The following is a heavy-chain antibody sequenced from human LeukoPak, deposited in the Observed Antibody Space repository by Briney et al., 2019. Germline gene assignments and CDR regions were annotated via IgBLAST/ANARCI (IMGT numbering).Heavy chain of an antibody. V-gene: IGHV5-51*01. Sequence: GESLKISCKGSGYSFTSYWIGWVRQMPGKGLEWMGIIYPGDSDTRYSPSFQGQVTISADKSISTAYLQWSSLKASDTAMYYCWRHKLVSGYDILTGYPYYYYMDVWGKGTTVTVSS. D-gene: IGHD3-9*01. CDR1: GYSFTSYW. CDR3: WRHKLVSGYDILTGYPYYYYMDV. CDR2: IYPGDSDT. J-gene: IGHJ6*03.